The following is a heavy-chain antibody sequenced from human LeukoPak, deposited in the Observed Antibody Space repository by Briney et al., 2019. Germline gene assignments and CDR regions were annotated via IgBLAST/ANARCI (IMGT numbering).Heavy chain of an antibody. D-gene: IGHD3-22*01. V-gene: IGHV3-23*01. CDR2: ISHSGGTT. J-gene: IGHJ3*02. CDR3: ARHYYDSSGYYQFSGHAFDI. Sequence: PGGSLRLSCAASGFTFSSYAMSWVRQAPGKGLEWVSAISHSGGTTYYADSVKGRFTISRDNSKNTLYLQMNSLRAEDTAVYYCARHYYDSSGYYQFSGHAFDIWGQGTMVTVSS. CDR1: GFTFSSYA.